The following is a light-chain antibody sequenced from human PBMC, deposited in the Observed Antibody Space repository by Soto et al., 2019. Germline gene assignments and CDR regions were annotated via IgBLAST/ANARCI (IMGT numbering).Light chain of an antibody. J-gene: IGLJ1*01. V-gene: IGLV2-23*02. Sequence: QSVLTQPASVSGSPGQSITISCTGTSSDVGSYNLVSWYQHHPGKAPKLMIYEVSKRPSGASNRFSGSKSGNTASLTTSGLQAEDEADYYCCSNAGSSSYVFGTGTKVTVL. CDR1: SSDVGSYNL. CDR2: EVS. CDR3: CSNAGSSSYV.